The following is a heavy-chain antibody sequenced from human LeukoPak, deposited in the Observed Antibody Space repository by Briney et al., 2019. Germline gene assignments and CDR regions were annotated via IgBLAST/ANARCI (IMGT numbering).Heavy chain of an antibody. Sequence: GGSLRLSCATSGFTFRSSEMNWVRQAPGKGLEWISYISGTGNTIYYTDSVKGRFTISRDNAKNSLYLQMNSMRAEDTAVYYCARGSYNGDYVPGYFQHWGQGTLVTVSS. CDR1: GFTFRSSE. D-gene: IGHD4-17*01. CDR3: ARGSYNGDYVPGYFQH. CDR2: ISGTGNTI. V-gene: IGHV3-48*03. J-gene: IGHJ1*01.